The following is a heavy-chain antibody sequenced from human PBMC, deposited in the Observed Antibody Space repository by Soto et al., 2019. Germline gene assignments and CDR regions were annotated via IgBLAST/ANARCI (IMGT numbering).Heavy chain of an antibody. J-gene: IGHJ4*01. V-gene: IGHV1-3*01. CDR1: GYIFNDYV. CDR2: INVGNGNT. Sequence: ASVKVSCKASGYIFNDYVLNWVRQAPGQRLEWVGWINVGNGNTNYYQKFQVRVSITRDTSATAVYLVLFSLRPEDTAMYYCVRVPAPPVLTHYFDSWG. CDR3: VRVPAPPVLTHYFDS.